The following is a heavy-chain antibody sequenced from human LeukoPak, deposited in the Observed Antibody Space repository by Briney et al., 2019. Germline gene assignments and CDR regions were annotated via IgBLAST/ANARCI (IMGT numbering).Heavy chain of an antibody. CDR2: INHSGST. D-gene: IGHD2-2*01. CDR1: GGSFSGYY. Sequence: PSETLSLTCAVYGGSFSGYYWSWIRQPPGKGLEWIGEINHSGSTNYNPSLKSRVTISVDTSKNQFSLKLSSVTAADTAVYYCARGGRSFARYQLLSNANSRGGSYYFDYWGQGTLVTVSS. V-gene: IGHV4-34*01. J-gene: IGHJ4*02. CDR3: ARGGRSFARYQLLSNANSRGGSYYFDY.